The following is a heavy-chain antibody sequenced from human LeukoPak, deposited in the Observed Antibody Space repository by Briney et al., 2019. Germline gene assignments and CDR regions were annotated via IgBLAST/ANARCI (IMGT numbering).Heavy chain of an antibody. CDR1: GGTFSSYA. D-gene: IGHD3-3*01. CDR2: IIPIFGTA. CDR3: ARARSGWYYMDV. J-gene: IGHJ6*03. V-gene: IGHV1-69*01. Sequence: SVKVSCRASGGTFSSYAISWVRQAPGQGLEWMGGIIPIFGTANYAQKFQGRVTITADESTSTAYMELSSLRSEDTAVYYCARARSGWYYMDVWGKGTTVTVSS.